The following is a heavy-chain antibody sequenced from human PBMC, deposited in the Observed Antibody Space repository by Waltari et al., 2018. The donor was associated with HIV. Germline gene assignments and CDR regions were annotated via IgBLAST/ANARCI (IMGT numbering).Heavy chain of an antibody. CDR1: GFTFTNYV. CDR2: ISAYDGNS. CDR3: VRGGGSWLYDMYYFQGLDV. V-gene: IGHV1-18*01. D-gene: IGHD3-10*01. J-gene: IGHJ6*02. Sequence: QVQLVQSGPEMRRLGASMKISCRASGFTFTNYVFSWVRQAPGQGLEWLGWISAYDGNSDSAPKFKERVTLSTDTSPTTAYLEVRGLRSDDTAIYFCVRGGGSWLYDMYYFQGLDVWGQGTAVTVSS.